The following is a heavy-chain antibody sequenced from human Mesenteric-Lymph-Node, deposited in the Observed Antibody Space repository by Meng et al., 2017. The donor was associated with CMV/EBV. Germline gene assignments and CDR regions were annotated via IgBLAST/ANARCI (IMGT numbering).Heavy chain of an antibody. Sequence: SLKISCAASGFTFHDSAMHWVRQAPGKGLEWVSGISWNSGRIGYADSVKGRFTISRDNAKNSLYLQMNSLRAEDTAVYYCANVGELLPVDYWGQGTLVTVSS. D-gene: IGHD1-26*01. J-gene: IGHJ4*02. CDR2: ISWNSGRI. CDR3: ANVGELLPVDY. CDR1: GFTFHDSA. V-gene: IGHV3-9*01.